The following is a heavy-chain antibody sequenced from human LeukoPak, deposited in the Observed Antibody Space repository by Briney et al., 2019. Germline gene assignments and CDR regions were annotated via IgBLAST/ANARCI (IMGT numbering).Heavy chain of an antibody. V-gene: IGHV3-30*18. CDR2: ISYDGKVK. CDR3: AKEIHPRSSNGWPFDY. D-gene: IGHD6-19*01. J-gene: IGHJ4*02. Sequence: PGGSLRLSCAASGFAFSTNGMQWVRQAPGKGLEWVAVISYDGKVKHYTDSVKGRFTISRDNSRNTLYLQMNSLGTEDTALYYCAKEIHPRSSNGWPFDYWGQGTLVTVSS. CDR1: GFAFSTNG.